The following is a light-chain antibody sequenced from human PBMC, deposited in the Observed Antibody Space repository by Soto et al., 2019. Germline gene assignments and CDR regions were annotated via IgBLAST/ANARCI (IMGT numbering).Light chain of an antibody. Sequence: QAVVTQSPSASASLGASVKVTCTLSSGHSSYAIAWHQQQPEKGPRYLMKLNSDGSHSKGDGIPDRFSGSSSGAERYLTISSLQSEDEADYYCQTWGTGILGVVFGGGTQLTVL. CDR1: SGHSSYA. J-gene: IGLJ2*01. CDR2: LNSDGSH. V-gene: IGLV4-69*01. CDR3: QTWGTGILGVV.